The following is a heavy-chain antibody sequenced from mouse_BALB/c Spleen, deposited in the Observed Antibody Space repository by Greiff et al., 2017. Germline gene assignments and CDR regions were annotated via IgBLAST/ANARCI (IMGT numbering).Heavy chain of an antibody. V-gene: IGHV1-7*01. J-gene: IGHJ4*01. D-gene: IGHD2-4*01. CDR3: ARRVITTGYAMGY. CDR1: GYTFTSYW. CDR2: INPSTGYT. Sequence: VQLQQSGAELAKPGASVKMSCKASGYTFTSYWMHWVKQRPGQGLEWIGYINPSTGYTEYNQKFKDKATLTADKSSSTAYMQLSSLTSEDSAVYYCARRVITTGYAMGYWGQGTSVTVSS.